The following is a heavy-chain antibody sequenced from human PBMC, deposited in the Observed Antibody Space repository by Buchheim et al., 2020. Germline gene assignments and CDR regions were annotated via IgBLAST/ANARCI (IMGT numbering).Heavy chain of an antibody. Sequence: QVQLVESGGGVVQPGRSLRLSCAASGFTFSSCAMHWVRQAPGKGLEWVAVISYDGSNKYYADSVKGRFTISRDNSKNTLYLQMNSLRAEDTAVYYCARNYYDSSGYYYINWFDPWGQGTL. CDR2: ISYDGSNK. V-gene: IGHV3-30*04. CDR1: GFTFSSCA. D-gene: IGHD3-22*01. CDR3: ARNYYDSSGYYYINWFDP. J-gene: IGHJ5*02.